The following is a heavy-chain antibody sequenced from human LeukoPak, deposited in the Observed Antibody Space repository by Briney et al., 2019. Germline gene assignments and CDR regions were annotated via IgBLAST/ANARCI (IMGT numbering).Heavy chain of an antibody. CDR3: TTVRADYDSSGYEEYFQH. V-gene: IGHV3-15*01. Sequence: GGSLRLSCAASGFTFSNAWMSWVRQAPGKGLEWVGRIKSKTDGGTTDYAAPVKGRFTISRDDSKNTLYLQMNSLKTEDTAVYYCTTVRADYDSSGYEEYFQHWGQGTLATVSS. J-gene: IGHJ1*01. D-gene: IGHD3-22*01. CDR1: GFTFSNAW. CDR2: IKSKTDGGTT.